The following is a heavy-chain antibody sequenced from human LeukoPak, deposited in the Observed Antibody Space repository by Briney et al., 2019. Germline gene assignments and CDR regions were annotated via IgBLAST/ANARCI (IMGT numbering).Heavy chain of an antibody. CDR1: GGAINNSSYY. Sequence: SQTLSLTCSVSGGAINNSSYYWGWLRQPPGKGLERIGSIYYRGGTYCNPSLKSRVTISVDTSKNQFSLKLSSVTAADTAVYYCARDRRDYHYFYYMDVWGKGTPVTVSS. CDR2: IYYRGGT. V-gene: IGHV4-39*07. CDR3: ARDRRDYHYFYYMDV. J-gene: IGHJ6*03. D-gene: IGHD5-24*01.